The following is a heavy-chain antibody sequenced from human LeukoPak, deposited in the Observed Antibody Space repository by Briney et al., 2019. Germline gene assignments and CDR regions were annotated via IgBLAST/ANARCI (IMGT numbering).Heavy chain of an antibody. CDR3: AKGASAAGYFFDWFDP. J-gene: IGHJ5*02. D-gene: IGHD6-13*01. CDR1: GFTFSTYT. CDR2: IGGSGGRI. Sequence: PGGSLRLSCAASGFTFSTYTMSWVRQAPGKGLEWVSGIGGSGGRIVYADSVKGRFTISRDNSKNTLYLQMNSLRAEDTAVYYCAKGASAAGYFFDWFDPWGQGTLVTVSS. V-gene: IGHV3-23*01.